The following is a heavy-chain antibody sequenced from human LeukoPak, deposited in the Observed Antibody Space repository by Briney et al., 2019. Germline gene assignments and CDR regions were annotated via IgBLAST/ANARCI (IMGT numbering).Heavy chain of an antibody. V-gene: IGHV3-74*01. CDR3: ARVRSGSYNWFDP. CDR2: INTDGSRT. Sequence: GGSLRLSCAASGFTFSSYWMHWVRQAPGKGLVWVSRINTDGSRTSYADPVKGRFTISRDDAKNTLFLQMNSLRAEDTAVYYCARVRSGSYNWFDPWGQGTLVTVSS. J-gene: IGHJ5*02. D-gene: IGHD1-26*01. CDR1: GFTFSSYW.